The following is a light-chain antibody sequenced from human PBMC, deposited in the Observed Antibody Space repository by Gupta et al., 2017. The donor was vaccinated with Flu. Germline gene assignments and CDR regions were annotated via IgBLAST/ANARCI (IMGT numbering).Light chain of an antibody. CDR3: GGFDSSRNTFV. CDR1: SSNIGGNY. V-gene: IGLV1-51*01. J-gene: IGLJ1*01. CDR2: SND. Sequence: QSVLTQSPSVSAAPGQTFTISCSGTSSNIGGNYVSWYLQLPGTAPKLLIFSNDKRRSGIPDRFSASKYGASATLNITGLQTGDEADYYCGGFDSSRNTFVFGAGTKVTVL.